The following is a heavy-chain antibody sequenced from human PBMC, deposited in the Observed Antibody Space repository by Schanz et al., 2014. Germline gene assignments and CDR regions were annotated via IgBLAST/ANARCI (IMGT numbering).Heavy chain of an antibody. V-gene: IGHV3-33*05. CDR1: GFNFANHA. Sequence: QVQLVESGGGVVQPERSLRLSCAASGFNFANHAIHWVRQGQGNGLQWVAVISSDGSKKLYADSVKARFTISRDNSKNTLYLQMNSLRAEDTAVYYCARLDSSSWYPRYWGQGTLVNVSS. CDR2: ISSDGSKK. J-gene: IGHJ4*02. CDR3: ARLDSSSWYPRY. D-gene: IGHD6-13*01.